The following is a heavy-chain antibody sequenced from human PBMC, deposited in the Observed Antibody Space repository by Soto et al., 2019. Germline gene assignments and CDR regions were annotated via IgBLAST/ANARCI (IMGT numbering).Heavy chain of an antibody. D-gene: IGHD6-19*01. Sequence: QVQLVQSGAEVKKPGASVKVSCKASGYTFTGYYMHWVRQAPGQGLEWMGWINPNRGGTNYAQKFQGRVTMTRDTSISTAYMELSRLRSDDTAVYYCARASREEQWLVGDYWGQGTLVTVSS. CDR2: INPNRGGT. CDR3: ARASREEQWLVGDY. V-gene: IGHV1-2*02. J-gene: IGHJ4*02. CDR1: GYTFTGYY.